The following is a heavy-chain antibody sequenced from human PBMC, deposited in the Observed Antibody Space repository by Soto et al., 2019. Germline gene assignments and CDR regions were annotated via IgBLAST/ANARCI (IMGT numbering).Heavy chain of an antibody. J-gene: IGHJ4*02. Sequence: GGSLRLSCAASGFSFSSYWMVWVRQAPGKGLVWVSRINSDGSSTRNADSVKGRFTTSRDNAKNTLYLQMNSLRAEDTAVYYCATGGFDYWGQGTLVTVSS. CDR3: ATGGFDY. CDR1: GFSFSSYW. CDR2: INSDGSST. V-gene: IGHV3-74*01. D-gene: IGHD3-10*01.